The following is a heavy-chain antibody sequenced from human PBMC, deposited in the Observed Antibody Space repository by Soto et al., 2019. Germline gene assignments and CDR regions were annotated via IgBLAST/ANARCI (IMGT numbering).Heavy chain of an antibody. V-gene: IGHV4-4*02. D-gene: IGHD6-13*01. CDR1: GGSISSSNW. J-gene: IGHJ5*02. CDR3: ARRPAAGTGWFDP. CDR2: IYHSGST. Sequence: QVRLQESGPGLVKPSGTLSLTCDVSGGSISSSNWWSWVRQPPGKGREGMGEIYHSGSTDYNASLKSRVTVSVDKCKNQVSLKLSSVTAADTAVDYCARRPAAGTGWFDPWGQGNLVTVSS.